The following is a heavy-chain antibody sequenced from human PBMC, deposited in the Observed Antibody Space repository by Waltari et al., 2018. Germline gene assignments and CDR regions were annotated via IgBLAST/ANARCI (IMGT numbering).Heavy chain of an antibody. CDR2: IYSGGST. J-gene: IGHJ6*02. D-gene: IGHD5-12*01. V-gene: IGHV3-53*01. CDR1: GFTVSSNY. Sequence: EVQLVESGGGLIQPGGSLRLSCAASGFTVSSNYMSWVRQAPGKGLGWVSVIYSGGSTNYADSVKRRFTISRDNSKKSLYLQMSSLRAEDTAVYYCAREGKGDGYNYYYYYGMDVWGQGTTVTVSS. CDR3: AREGKGDGYNYYYYYGMDV.